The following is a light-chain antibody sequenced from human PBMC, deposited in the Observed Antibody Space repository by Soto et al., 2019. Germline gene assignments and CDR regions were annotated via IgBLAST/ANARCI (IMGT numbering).Light chain of an antibody. CDR2: GAS. CDR3: QQYTNWPPWT. CDR1: QSVSTN. V-gene: IGKV3-15*01. J-gene: IGKJ1*01. Sequence: EIVMTQSPATLSVSPGERATLSCRASQSVSTNLAWYQQKPGQAPRLLIYGASTRATGIPARFSGSGSGTEFTLTISSLQSDDFVVYYCQQYTNWPPWTFGQGTKVDIQ.